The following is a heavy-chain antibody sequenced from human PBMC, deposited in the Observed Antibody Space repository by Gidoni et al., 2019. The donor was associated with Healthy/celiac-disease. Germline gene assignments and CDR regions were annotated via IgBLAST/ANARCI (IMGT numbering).Heavy chain of an antibody. CDR2: IRSSGGST. CDR3: AKDPNYGSGTYPLGYFDY. D-gene: IGHD3-10*01. CDR1: GFTFSRHA. V-gene: IGHV3-23*01. J-gene: IGHJ4*02. Sequence: EVQLLESGGGVVQPGGSMSISCAASGFTFSRHAMRWVRQAPGVGLEWVQAIRSSGGSTYYEDSVKGRFTISRDNSKNTLYLQKNSLRAENTAVYYCAKDPNYGSGTYPLGYFDYCGQGTLVTVSS.